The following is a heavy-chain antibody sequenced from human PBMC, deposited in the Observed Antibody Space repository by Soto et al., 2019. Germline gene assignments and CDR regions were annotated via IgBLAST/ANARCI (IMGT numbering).Heavy chain of an antibody. D-gene: IGHD1-1*01. J-gene: IGHJ2*01. V-gene: IGHV4-31*03. Sequence: PSETLSLTCNVSGGSISTSDYYWSWIRQHPGKGLEWLGYIYYSGDTLYNPSLTGRVVISVHTSKNQFSLKLTSVTAADTAVYYCARDPRTTRDWYFDLWGRGTLATVSS. CDR1: GGSISTSDYY. CDR2: IYYSGDT. CDR3: ARDPRTTRDWYFDL.